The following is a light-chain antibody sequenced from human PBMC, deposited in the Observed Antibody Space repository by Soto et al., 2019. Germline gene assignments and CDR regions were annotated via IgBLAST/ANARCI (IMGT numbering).Light chain of an antibody. V-gene: IGKV3-20*01. Sequence: EIVMTQSPATPSFSPGGRATLSRRASQSVSSTYLAWYQQRNGQAPRLLIYGASTRDTDIPDRISGSGSWTDFTLTVSRLEPEDFSVYYCQHYGSKPWSFGQGTKVDIK. CDR2: GAS. J-gene: IGKJ1*01. CDR1: QSVSSTY. CDR3: QHYGSKPWS.